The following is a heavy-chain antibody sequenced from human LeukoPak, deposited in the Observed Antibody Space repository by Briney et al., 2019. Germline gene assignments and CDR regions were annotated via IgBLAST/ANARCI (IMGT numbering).Heavy chain of an antibody. V-gene: IGHV4-38-2*02. CDR1: SYSISSGYY. D-gene: IGHD1-26*01. J-gene: IGHJ4*02. CDR3: ARALPVGSYYFDY. Sequence: SETLSLTCTVSSYSISSGYYWGWIRQPPGKGLEWIASINHSGITYYNPSLKSRVTISVDTSKNQFYLKLTSVTAADTAVYYCARALPVGSYYFDYWGQGTLVTVSS. CDR2: INHSGIT.